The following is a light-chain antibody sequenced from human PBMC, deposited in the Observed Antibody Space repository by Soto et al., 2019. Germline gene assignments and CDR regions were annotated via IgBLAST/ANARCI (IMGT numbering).Light chain of an antibody. Sequence: QSVLIQPPSASGTLGQRVTISCSGSGSNIGTNNVNWYQQLPETAPKLLIYSNNQRPSGVPDRFSGSKSGTSASLAISGLQSEDEADYYCAAWDDRLNGWLFGGGTKVTVL. CDR1: GSNIGTNN. J-gene: IGLJ3*02. V-gene: IGLV1-44*01. CDR3: AAWDDRLNGWL. CDR2: SNN.